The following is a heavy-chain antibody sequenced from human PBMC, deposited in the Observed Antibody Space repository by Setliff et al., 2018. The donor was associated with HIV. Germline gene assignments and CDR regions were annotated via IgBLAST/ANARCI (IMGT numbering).Heavy chain of an antibody. CDR1: GYTFTDYY. Sequence: VKVSCKASGYTFTDYYLHWVRQAPGQGPEWMGRINPNSGGSSYAQKFQGRVTMTRDTSISTAYMELSRLTSDDTAVYYCAKDVVVVTAAHFYFDYWGQGTLVTVSS. CDR3: AKDVVVVTAAHFYFDY. CDR2: INPNSGGS. V-gene: IGHV1-2*06. D-gene: IGHD2-2*01. J-gene: IGHJ4*02.